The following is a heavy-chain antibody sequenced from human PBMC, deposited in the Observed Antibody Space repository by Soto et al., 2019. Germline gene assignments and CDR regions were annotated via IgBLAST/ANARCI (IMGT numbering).Heavy chain of an antibody. V-gene: IGHV3-49*04. D-gene: IGHD6-13*01. Sequence: PGGYLRLSCTASGFTFGGYSITWVRQAPGKGLEWVGSIRSKAYSGTTEYAASVKDRFIIFRDDSKTTAYLQMNSLKTEDTAVYYCASYRPAADLSDFDYWGLGTLVTVSS. CDR1: GFTFGGYS. CDR2: IRSKAYSGTT. CDR3: ASYRPAADLSDFDY. J-gene: IGHJ4*02.